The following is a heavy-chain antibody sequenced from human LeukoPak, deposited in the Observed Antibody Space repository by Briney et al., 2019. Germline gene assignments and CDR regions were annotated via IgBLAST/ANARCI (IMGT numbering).Heavy chain of an antibody. CDR2: FDPEDGET. Sequence: ASVKVSCKVSGYTLTELSMHWVRQAPGKGLEWMGGFDPEDGETKYAQKFQGRVTMTEDTSTDTAYMELSRLTSEDTAVYYCATHTISGVVTYASLIWGRGTLVTVSS. D-gene: IGHD3-3*01. J-gene: IGHJ3*02. CDR1: GYTLTELS. CDR3: ATHTISGVVTYASLI. V-gene: IGHV1-24*01.